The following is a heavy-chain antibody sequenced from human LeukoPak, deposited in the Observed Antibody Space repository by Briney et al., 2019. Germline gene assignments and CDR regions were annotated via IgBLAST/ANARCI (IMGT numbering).Heavy chain of an antibody. D-gene: IGHD2-21*01. V-gene: IGHV4-39*01. Sequence: PSETLSLTCTISGGAISTSTYFWGWVRQPPGKGLEWIGSIFHSGSTYYNPSLKSRVTISVDTSKNQFSLRLDSVSAADTAVYYCARHAVVIAIDTHNWLDPWGQGTLVTVSS. J-gene: IGHJ5*02. CDR1: GGAISTSTYF. CDR3: ARHAVVIAIDTHNWLDP. CDR2: IFHSGST.